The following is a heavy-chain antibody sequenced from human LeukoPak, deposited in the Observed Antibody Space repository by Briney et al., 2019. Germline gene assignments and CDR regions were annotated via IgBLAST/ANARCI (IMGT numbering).Heavy chain of an antibody. CDR1: GFTFSSYT. CDR2: ISGLSSSI. D-gene: IGHD6-19*01. V-gene: IGHV3-21*01. CDR3: AREVRGWYYFDY. J-gene: IGHJ4*02. Sequence: PGGSPRLSCAASGFTFSSYTMNWVRQAPGNGLEWVSSISGLSSSIYYADSVKGRFTISRDNAKNSLYLQMNSLRAEDTAVYYCAREVRGWYYFDYWGQGTLVTVSS.